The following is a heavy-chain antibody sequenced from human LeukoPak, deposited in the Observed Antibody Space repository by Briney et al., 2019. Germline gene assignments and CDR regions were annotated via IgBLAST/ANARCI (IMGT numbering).Heavy chain of an antibody. CDR3: ARGGFSGLYFDY. J-gene: IGHJ4*02. D-gene: IGHD2-8*02. CDR2: ISWNSGSI. Sequence: GGSLRLSCAASGFTFDDYAMHWVRQAPGKGLEWVSGISWNSGSIGYADSVKGRFTISRDNAKNSLYLQMNSLRAEDTALYYCARGGFSGLYFDYWGQGTLVTVSS. V-gene: IGHV3-9*01. CDR1: GFTFDDYA.